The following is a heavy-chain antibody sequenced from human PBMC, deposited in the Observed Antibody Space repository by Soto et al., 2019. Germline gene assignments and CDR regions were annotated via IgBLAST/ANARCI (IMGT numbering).Heavy chain of an antibody. D-gene: IGHD1-26*01. J-gene: IGHJ4*02. V-gene: IGHV1-18*01. Sequence: QVHLVQSGAEVKKPGASVKVSCKASGYTFTSYGISCVRQAPGQGLEWMGWISAYNGNTNYAQKLQGRVTMTTDTSTSPAYMELRRRSSDDTAVYYCARDWGHIVGATMGDYWGQDTLVTVSS. CDR2: ISAYNGNT. CDR1: GYTFTSYG. CDR3: ARDWGHIVGATMGDY.